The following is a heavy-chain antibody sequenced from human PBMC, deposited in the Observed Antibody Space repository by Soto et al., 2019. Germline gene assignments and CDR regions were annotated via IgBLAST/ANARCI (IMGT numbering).Heavy chain of an antibody. CDR2: IIPLFRTP. D-gene: IGHD4-4*01. V-gene: IGHV1-69*12. CDR3: ARDNDRLQLGGNYYYILDV. Sequence: QXQLVQSGAEXKEPGSSVKVSCKTSGGTFSSSAISWLRQAPGQGLEWMGGIIPLFRTPDYAQKFQGRVTIAADESTSTAYMELSSLRSEDTAVYYCARDNDRLQLGGNYYYILDVWGQGTTITVSS. J-gene: IGHJ6*02. CDR1: GGTFSSSA.